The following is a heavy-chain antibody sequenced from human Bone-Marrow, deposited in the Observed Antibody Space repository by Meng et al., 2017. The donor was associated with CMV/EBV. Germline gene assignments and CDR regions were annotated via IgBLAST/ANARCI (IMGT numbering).Heavy chain of an antibody. CDR2: ITRNSGSI. CDR1: GFNFEDYT. D-gene: IGHD4/OR15-4a*01. Sequence: SLKISCAASGFNFEDYTMHWVRQTPGKVLEWVSGITRNSGSIGYADSVKGRFTISRDNAKNSLYLQMNSLRTEDTALYFCAKDMVLYGDLFSHFYGMDVWGQGTTVTVSS. CDR3: AKDMVLYGDLFSHFYGMDV. V-gene: IGHV3-9*01. J-gene: IGHJ6*01.